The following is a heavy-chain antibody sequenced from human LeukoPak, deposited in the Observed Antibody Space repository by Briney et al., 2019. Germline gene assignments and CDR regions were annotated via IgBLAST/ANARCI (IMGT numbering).Heavy chain of an antibody. CDR3: ARVGGSYLVNY. J-gene: IGHJ4*02. V-gene: IGHV3-21*01. CDR1: GFTFSSYS. Sequence: GGSLRLSCAASGFTFSSYSMNWVRQAPGKGLEWVSSISGSSSYIYYVDSVKGRFTISRDNAKNSLYLQMNSLRAEDTAVYYCARVGGSYLVNYWGQGTLVTVSS. CDR2: ISGSSSYI. D-gene: IGHD1-26*01.